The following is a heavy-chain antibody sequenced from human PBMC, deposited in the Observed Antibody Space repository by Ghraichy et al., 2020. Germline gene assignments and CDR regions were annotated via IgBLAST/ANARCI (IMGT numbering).Heavy chain of an antibody. CDR2: INDSGTT. CDR3: ARGGDFARD. D-gene: IGHD3-3*01. V-gene: IGHV4-34*01. J-gene: IGHJ4*02. Sequence: LSLTCAVYGGSLRGYYWSWIRQAPGKGLEWIGEINDSGTTNYNPSLESRVTISIDTSKNHLSLKVNSVSAADTAVFYCARGGDFARDWGQGTLVTVSS. CDR1: GGSLRGYY.